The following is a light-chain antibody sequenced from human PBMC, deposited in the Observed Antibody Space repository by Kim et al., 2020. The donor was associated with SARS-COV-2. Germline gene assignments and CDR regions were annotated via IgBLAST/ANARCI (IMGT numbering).Light chain of an antibody. CDR2: SAT. CDR3: QQNFSPPRYT. V-gene: IGKV1-39*01. Sequence: ASIGDRVTITCWTNQNINNRLNWYQQRPGRAPNLLLHSATTLQNGVPSRFSGSGSGTHFALTIDGLQPDDFATYFCQQNFSPPRYTFGQGTKLEI. CDR1: QNINNR. J-gene: IGKJ2*01.